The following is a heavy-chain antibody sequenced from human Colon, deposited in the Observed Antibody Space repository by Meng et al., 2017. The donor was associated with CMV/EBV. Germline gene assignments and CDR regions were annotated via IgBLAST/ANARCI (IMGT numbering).Heavy chain of an antibody. V-gene: IGHV4-39*01. D-gene: IGHD2-2*01. CDR2: IFYSGRT. CDR1: GGSIRGGNIY. Sequence: SGGSIRGGNIYWGWIRQSPGKGLEWIGNIFYSGRTYYSPSLKSRVTISVDTSSNQFSLRLNSVTAADTAVYYCARHLVSSSGWPLDFWGQGTLVTVSS. CDR3: ARHLVSSSGWPLDF. J-gene: IGHJ4*02.